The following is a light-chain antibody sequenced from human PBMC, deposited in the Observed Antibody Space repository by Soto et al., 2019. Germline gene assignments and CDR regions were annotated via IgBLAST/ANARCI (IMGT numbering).Light chain of an antibody. Sequence: QSVLTQPPSASGSPGQSLTISCTGTSSDVGFYNFVSWYQQRPGKAPKLVIYEVTKRPSGVPDRFSGSKSGSTASLTVSGLQDEDEAEYYCASYAGTKLFVFGSGTKVTVL. CDR3: ASYAGTKLFV. CDR2: EVT. V-gene: IGLV2-8*01. CDR1: SSDVGFYNF. J-gene: IGLJ1*01.